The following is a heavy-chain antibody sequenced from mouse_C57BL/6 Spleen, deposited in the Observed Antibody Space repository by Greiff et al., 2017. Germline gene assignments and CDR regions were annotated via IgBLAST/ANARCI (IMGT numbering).Heavy chain of an antibody. D-gene: IGHD1-1*01. J-gene: IGHJ4*01. CDR1: GFTFSDAW. V-gene: IGHV6-6*01. CDR2: IRNKANNHAT. Sequence: DVKLVESGGGLVQPGGSMKLSCAASGFTFSDAWMDWVRQSPEKGLEWGAEIRNKANNHATYYGESVKGRFTISRDDSKSSVYLQMNSLRAEDTGIYYCTSYGSSYYYAMDYWGQGTSVTVSS. CDR3: TSYGSSYYYAMDY.